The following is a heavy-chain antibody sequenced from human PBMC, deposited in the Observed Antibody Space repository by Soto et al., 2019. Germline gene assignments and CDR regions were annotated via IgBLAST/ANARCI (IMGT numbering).Heavy chain of an antibody. CDR3: ARVGPWVPYYYDSSPYTFENWFDP. CDR1: GYSISSGYY. Sequence: SETLSLTCAVSGYSISSGYYWCWLLQPPGKGLEWIGSIDHGGSTYYNPSLNSRVTLSIDMTNNHVSLILNSVTAADTAVYYCARVGPWVPYYYDSSPYTFENWFDPWGQGTLVTVSS. D-gene: IGHD3-22*01. J-gene: IGHJ5*02. CDR2: IDHGGST. V-gene: IGHV4-38-2*01.